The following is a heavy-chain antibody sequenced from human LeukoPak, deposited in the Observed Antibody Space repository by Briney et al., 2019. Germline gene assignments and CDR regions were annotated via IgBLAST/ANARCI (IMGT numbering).Heavy chain of an antibody. CDR3: ARGTIFGVVISWFDP. J-gene: IGHJ5*02. CDR1: GGTFSSYA. Sequence: SVKVSCKASGGTFSSYAISWVRQAPGQGLEWMGGIIPIFGTANYAQKFQGGVTITADKSTSTAYMELSSLRSEDTAVYYCARGTIFGVVISWFDPWGQGTLVTVSS. CDR2: IIPIFGTA. D-gene: IGHD3-3*01. V-gene: IGHV1-69*06.